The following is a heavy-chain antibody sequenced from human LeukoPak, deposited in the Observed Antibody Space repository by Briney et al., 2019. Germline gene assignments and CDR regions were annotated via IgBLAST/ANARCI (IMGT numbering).Heavy chain of an antibody. Sequence: PGGSLRLSCAASGFTFSSYEMNWVRQAPGKGLEWVSYISSSGSTIYYAHPVKGRFTISRDNAKNSLYLQMNSLRAEDTAVYYCARVGPRPYYYGSGSYDDGWGQGTLVTVSS. CDR2: ISSSGSTI. D-gene: IGHD3-10*01. CDR3: ARVGPRPYYYGSGSYDDG. J-gene: IGHJ4*02. CDR1: GFTFSSYE. V-gene: IGHV3-48*03.